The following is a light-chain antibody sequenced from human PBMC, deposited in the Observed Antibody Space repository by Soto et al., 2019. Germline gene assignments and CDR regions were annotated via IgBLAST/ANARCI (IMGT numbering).Light chain of an antibody. Sequence: DIVMTQSPDSLPVSLGERATINCKSSQSVLYSSSNKNYLAWYQQKPGQPPKLLIYWASTRKSGVPDRFSGSGSGTDFTLTISSLQAEDVAVYYCQQYYSTPWTFGQGTKVEIK. CDR1: QSVLYSSSNKNY. CDR2: WAS. CDR3: QQYYSTPWT. V-gene: IGKV4-1*01. J-gene: IGKJ1*01.